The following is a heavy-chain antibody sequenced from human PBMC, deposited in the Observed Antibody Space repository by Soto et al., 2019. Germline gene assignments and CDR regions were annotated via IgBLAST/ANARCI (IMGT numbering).Heavy chain of an antibody. Sequence: QVQLLQSGAEVKKPGTSVRVSCKASGYIFSGYYIHWLRQAPGQGLEWMGWISPKTGGTKYTQKFQGRVTLTRDTSSSTAYMELSSVTSDDTAVYYCARDEIQLWFEGPPFDYWGQGTLVTVSS. D-gene: IGHD5-18*01. CDR3: ARDEIQLWFEGPPFDY. V-gene: IGHV1-2*02. CDR2: ISPKTGGT. J-gene: IGHJ4*02. CDR1: GYIFSGYY.